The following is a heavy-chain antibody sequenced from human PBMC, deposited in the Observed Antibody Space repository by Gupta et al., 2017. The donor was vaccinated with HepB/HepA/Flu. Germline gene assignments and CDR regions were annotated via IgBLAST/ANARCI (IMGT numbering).Heavy chain of an antibody. Sequence: QVQLQQWGAGLLKPSETLSLTCAVYGGSFSGYYWSWIRQPPGKGLEWIGEINHSGSTNYNPSLKSRVTISVDTSKNQFSLKLSSVTAADTAVYYCARGVEDTAMVTWVYGMDVWGQGTTVTVSS. CDR1: GGSFSGYY. CDR2: INHSGST. D-gene: IGHD5-18*01. CDR3: ARGVEDTAMVTWVYGMDV. J-gene: IGHJ6*02. V-gene: IGHV4-34*01.